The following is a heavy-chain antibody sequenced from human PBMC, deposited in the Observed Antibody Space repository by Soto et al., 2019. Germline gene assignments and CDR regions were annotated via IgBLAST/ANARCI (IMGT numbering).Heavy chain of an antibody. V-gene: IGHV3-21*01. Sequence: GGSLRLSCAASGFTFSSYSMNWVRQAPGKGLEWVSSISSSSSYIYYADSVKGRFTISRDNAKNSLYLQMNSLRAEDTAVYYCAIVKDILFVVAATLIDALDFRGQGTTV. CDR3: AIVKDILFVVAATLIDALDF. CDR1: GFTFSSYS. CDR2: ISSSSSYI. J-gene: IGHJ3*01. D-gene: IGHD2-15*01.